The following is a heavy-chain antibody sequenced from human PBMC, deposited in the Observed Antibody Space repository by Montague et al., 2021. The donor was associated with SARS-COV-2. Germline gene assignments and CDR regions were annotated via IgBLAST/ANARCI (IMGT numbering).Heavy chain of an antibody. CDR1: GGSISGYY. V-gene: IGHV4-4*07. J-gene: IGHJ5*01. CDR2: IFVGAST. D-gene: IGHD2-2*01. Sequence: SETRSLTCSVSGGSISGYYWSWVRQAAGKRLEWIGRIFVGASTDYNPSLMSRFSLSGDKSKNQFSLKATSVTAADTPIYYCARGMAPEGRWFDSWGHGMLVTVSS. CDR3: ARGMAPEGRWFDS.